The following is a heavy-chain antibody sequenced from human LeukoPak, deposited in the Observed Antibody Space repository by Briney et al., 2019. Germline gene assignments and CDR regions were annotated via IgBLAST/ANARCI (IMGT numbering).Heavy chain of an antibody. CDR3: ARGSGTYYPFDH. CDR1: GFTFKNYW. Sequence: GGSLRLSCTASGFTFKNYWMSWVRQAPGKGLEWVANIKQDGSEKYYVDSVKGRFTISRDNAKNSLYLQVNSLRAEDTAVYYCARGSGTYYPFDHWGQGTLVTVSS. V-gene: IGHV3-7*01. D-gene: IGHD1-26*01. CDR2: IKQDGSEK. J-gene: IGHJ4*02.